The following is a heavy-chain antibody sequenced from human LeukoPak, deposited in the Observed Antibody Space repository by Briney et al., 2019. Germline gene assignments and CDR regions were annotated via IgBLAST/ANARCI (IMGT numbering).Heavy chain of an antibody. CDR2: IRYDGSNK. CDR3: AKDLDSSSPPFDP. V-gene: IGHV3-30*02. D-gene: IGHD6-6*01. Sequence: PGGSLRLSCAASGFTFSSYGMHWVRQAPGKGLEWVAFIRYDGSNKYYADSVKGRFTISRDNSKNTLYLQMNSLRAEDTAVYYCAKDLDSSSPPFDPWGQGTLVTVSS. CDR1: GFTFSSYG. J-gene: IGHJ5*02.